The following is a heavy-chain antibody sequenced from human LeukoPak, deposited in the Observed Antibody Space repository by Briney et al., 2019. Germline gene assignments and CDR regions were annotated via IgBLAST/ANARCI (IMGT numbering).Heavy chain of an antibody. Sequence: SETLSLTCTVSGDSISSSNYYWGWIRQPPGKGLEWIGSIYYSGSTYYNPSLKSRVTISVDTSKNQFSLKPSSVTAADTAVYYCARPSGVVVPNYYMDVWGKGTTVTVSS. CDR1: GDSISSSNYY. D-gene: IGHD2-2*01. CDR3: ARPSGVVVPNYYMDV. CDR2: IYYSGST. J-gene: IGHJ6*03. V-gene: IGHV4-39*01.